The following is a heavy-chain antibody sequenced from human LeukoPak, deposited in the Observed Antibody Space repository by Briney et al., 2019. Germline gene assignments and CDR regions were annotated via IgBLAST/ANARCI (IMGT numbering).Heavy chain of an antibody. V-gene: IGHV4-38-2*02. CDR2: IYHSGST. CDR3: ARGRVYGSGSYY. Sequence: SETLSLTCTVSGYSISSGYYWGWIRQPPGKGLEWIGSIYHSGSTYYNPSLKSRLTISVDTSKNQFSLKLSSVTAADTAVYYCARGRVYGSGSYYWGQGTLVTVSS. J-gene: IGHJ4*02. CDR1: GYSISSGYY. D-gene: IGHD3-10*01.